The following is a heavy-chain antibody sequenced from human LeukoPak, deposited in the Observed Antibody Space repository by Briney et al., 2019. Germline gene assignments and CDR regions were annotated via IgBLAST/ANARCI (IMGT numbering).Heavy chain of an antibody. Sequence: ASVKVSCTASGYTFTGYYMHWGRQAPGQGLEWMGWINPNSGGTNYAQKFQGRVTMTRDTSISTAYMELSRLRSDDTAVYYCASAPPPYCSSISCYCFDYWGQGTLVTVSS. V-gene: IGHV1-2*02. J-gene: IGHJ4*02. CDR2: INPNSGGT. CDR3: ASAPPPYCSSISCYCFDY. CDR1: GYTFTGYY. D-gene: IGHD2-2*01.